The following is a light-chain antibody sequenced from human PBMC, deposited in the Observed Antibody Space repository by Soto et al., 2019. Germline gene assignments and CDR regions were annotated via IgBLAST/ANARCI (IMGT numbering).Light chain of an antibody. CDR2: DAS. Sequence: DIEMTQSPSTLSACVGDRVSITCRASQSISSWLAWYQQKPGKAPKLLIYDASSLESGVPSRFSGSGSGTDFTLTISSLRPDDFATFYCQQYKVYPYTFGQGTRLDI. J-gene: IGKJ2*01. CDR1: QSISSW. V-gene: IGKV1-5*01. CDR3: QQYKVYPYT.